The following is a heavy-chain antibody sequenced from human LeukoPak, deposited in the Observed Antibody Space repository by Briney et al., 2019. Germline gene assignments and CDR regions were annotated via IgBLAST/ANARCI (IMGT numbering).Heavy chain of an antibody. CDR1: GYTLTELS. CDR2: FDPVDGET. D-gene: IGHD3-3*01. J-gene: IGHJ5*02. Sequence: ASVKVSCKVSGYTLTELSMHWARQAPGKGLEWMGGFDPVDGETIYAQKFQGRVTMTEDTSTDTAYMELSILRSEDTAVYYCATERRAFWSGYSSRYPRWFDPWGQGTLVTVSS. CDR3: ATERRAFWSGYSSRYPRWFDP. V-gene: IGHV1-24*01.